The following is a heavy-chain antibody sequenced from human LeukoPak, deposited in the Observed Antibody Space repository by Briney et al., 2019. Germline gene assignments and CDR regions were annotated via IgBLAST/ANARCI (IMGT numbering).Heavy chain of an antibody. D-gene: IGHD6-13*01. CDR2: IYYSGST. CDR3: ARTPIAAAGPQGYYYGMDV. Sequence: SETLSLTCTVSGGSISSSSYYWGWIRQPPGKGLEWIGSIYYSGSTYYNPSLKSRVTISVDTSKNQFSLKLSSVTAADTAVYYCARTPIAAAGPQGYYYGMDVWGQGTTVTVSS. V-gene: IGHV4-39*07. J-gene: IGHJ6*02. CDR1: GGSISSSSYY.